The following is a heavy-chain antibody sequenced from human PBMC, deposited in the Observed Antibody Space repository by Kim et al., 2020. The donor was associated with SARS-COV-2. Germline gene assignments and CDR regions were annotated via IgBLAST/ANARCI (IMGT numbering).Heavy chain of an antibody. J-gene: IGHJ4*01. CDR2: ISYDGSNK. V-gene: IGHV3-30*04. Sequence: GGSLRLSCTASGFTFSNYAMHWVRQAPGKGLEWVAVISYDGSNKYYADSVKGRFTISRDNAKNTLYLQMNSLRAKDTAMYYCERAKLKQQLVLGGVHYWG. CDR1: GFTFSNYA. D-gene: IGHD6-13*01. CDR3: ERAKLKQQLVLGGVHY.